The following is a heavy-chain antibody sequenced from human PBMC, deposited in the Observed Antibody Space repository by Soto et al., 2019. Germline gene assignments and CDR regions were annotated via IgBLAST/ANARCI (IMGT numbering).Heavy chain of an antibody. J-gene: IGHJ5*02. CDR1: GASISGFY. CDR3: VRLTSRITAASHGRSNWLVP. CDR2: IYATGTT. Sequence: SETLSLTCTVSGASISGFYWSWIRKSAGKGLEWIGRIYATGTTDYNPSLKSRVMMSVDTSKKQFSLKLSSVTAADTAMYYCVRLTSRITAASHGRSNWLVPWGPGTMVTVSS. V-gene: IGHV4-4*07. D-gene: IGHD1-20*01.